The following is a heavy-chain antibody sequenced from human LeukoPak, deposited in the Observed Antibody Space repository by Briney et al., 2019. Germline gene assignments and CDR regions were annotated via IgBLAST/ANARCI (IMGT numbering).Heavy chain of an antibody. CDR3: ASSVYCSGGSCYSSFDY. CDR2: MNPNSGNT. CDR1: GYTFTGYY. Sequence: ASVKVSCKASGYTFTGYYMHWVRQATGQGLEWMGWMNPNSGNTAYAQKFQGRVTMTRNTSISTAYMELSSLRSEDTAVYYCASSVYCSGGSCYSSFDYWGQGTLVTVSS. D-gene: IGHD2-15*01. V-gene: IGHV1-8*02. J-gene: IGHJ4*02.